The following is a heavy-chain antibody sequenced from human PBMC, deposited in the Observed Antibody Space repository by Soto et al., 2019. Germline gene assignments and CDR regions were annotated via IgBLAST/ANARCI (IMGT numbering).Heavy chain of an antibody. CDR2: IYYRGNA. J-gene: IGHJ4*02. CDR1: DDSINSDKYY. V-gene: IGHV4-39*07. D-gene: IGHD3-3*01. CDR3: ARGVTIFGVAAMYYFDY. Sequence: SETLSLTCSVSDDSINSDKYYWGWIRQPPGKGLEWIGSIYYRGNAYYNPSLQTRVTISLDTSKSQFSLKLSSVTAADAAVYYCARGVTIFGVAAMYYFDYWGQGTLVTVSS.